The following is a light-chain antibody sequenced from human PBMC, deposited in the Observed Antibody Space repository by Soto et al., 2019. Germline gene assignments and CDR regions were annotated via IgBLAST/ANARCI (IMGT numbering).Light chain of an antibody. CDR2: EGG. V-gene: IGLV2-23*01. J-gene: IGLJ3*02. CDR3: CSYAQANSWV. Sequence: QSALTQPASVSGSPGQSITISCTGTSSDVGNYNLVSWYQQYPGKAPKLMIYEGGKRPSGVSNRFSGSKSGNTASLTISGLQAEDEADYYCCSYAQANSWVFGGGTKLTVL. CDR1: SSDVGNYNL.